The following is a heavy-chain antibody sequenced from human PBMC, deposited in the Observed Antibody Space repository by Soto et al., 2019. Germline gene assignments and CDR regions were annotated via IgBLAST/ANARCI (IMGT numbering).Heavy chain of an antibody. CDR2: ISSTTNYI. J-gene: IGHJ4*02. D-gene: IGHD2-21*02. V-gene: IGHV3-21*06. Sequence: VGSMRISCVDSGLTYTRYSMNRVRKAPGKGLEWVSSISSTTNYIYYGDSMKGRFTISRDNAKNSLYLEMNSLRAEDTAVYYCARVCGGDCYSVGGYWGQGTLVTVSS. CDR3: ARVCGGDCYSVGGY. CDR1: GLTYTRYS.